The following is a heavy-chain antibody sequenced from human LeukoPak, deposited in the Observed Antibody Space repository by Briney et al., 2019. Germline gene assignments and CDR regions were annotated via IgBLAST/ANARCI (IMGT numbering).Heavy chain of an antibody. D-gene: IGHD6-19*01. Sequence: GGSLRLSCAASGFSFSLYAMTWVRQAPGKGLEWVSLISGTGFNKHYADSVKGRFTISRDNSKNTLYLQMGSLRAEDMAVYYCARDQTVAGGAFDIWGQGTMVTVSS. CDR2: ISGTGFNK. V-gene: IGHV3-23*01. CDR3: ARDQTVAGGAFDI. J-gene: IGHJ3*02. CDR1: GFSFSLYA.